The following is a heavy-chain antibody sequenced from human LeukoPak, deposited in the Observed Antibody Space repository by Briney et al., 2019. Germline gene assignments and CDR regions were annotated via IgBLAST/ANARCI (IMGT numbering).Heavy chain of an antibody. D-gene: IGHD2-2*01. CDR1: GYTFTSYG. J-gene: IGHJ4*02. CDR2: ISAYNGNT. V-gene: IGHV1-18*01. Sequence: GASVKVSCKASGYTFTSYGISWVRQAPGQGLEWMGWISAYNGNTNYAQKLQGRVTMTTDTSTSTAYMELKSLRSDDTAVYYCARLDCSSTSCHSDYWGQGTLVTVSS. CDR3: ARLDCSSTSCHSDY.